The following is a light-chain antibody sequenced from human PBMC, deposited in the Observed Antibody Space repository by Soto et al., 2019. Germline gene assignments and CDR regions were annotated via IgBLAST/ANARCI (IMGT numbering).Light chain of an antibody. V-gene: IGKV1-39*01. Sequence: DIQMTQSPSSLSASVGDRVTITCRASQSINKYLNWYQQTSGEAPKLLIYTASSLQSGVPGRFSGSGSGTDFILTIGSLQPEDFATYYCQQSYSVPLTFGGGTKVDIK. CDR3: QQSYSVPLT. CDR2: TAS. J-gene: IGKJ4*01. CDR1: QSINKY.